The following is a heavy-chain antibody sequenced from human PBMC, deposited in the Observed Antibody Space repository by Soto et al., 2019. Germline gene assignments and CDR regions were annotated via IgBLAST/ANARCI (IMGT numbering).Heavy chain of an antibody. CDR2: INYSAST. CDR1: RGSLNSYY. CDR3: ARGYCTTTSCYSRTFDY. Sequence: QVQLQESGPGLVKPSETLSLTCTVSRGSLNSYYWSWIRQPPAKGLEWIGYINYSASTNYNPSLKSRVTISVYTSMNQLYLKLSSVTAADTALYHCARGYCTTTSCYSRTFDYRGQGALLTVSS. J-gene: IGHJ4*02. V-gene: IGHV4-59*12. D-gene: IGHD2-2*01.